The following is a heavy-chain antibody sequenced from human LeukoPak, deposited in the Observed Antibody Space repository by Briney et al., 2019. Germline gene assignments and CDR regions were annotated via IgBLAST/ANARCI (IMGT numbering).Heavy chain of an antibody. D-gene: IGHD3-16*02. CDR2: IIPIFGTA. V-gene: IGHV1-69*06. J-gene: IGHJ4*02. CDR1: GGTFSSYA. Sequence: VASVKVSCEASGGTFSSYAISWVRQAPGQGLEWMGGIIPIFGTANYAQKFQGRVTITADKSTSTAYMELSSLRSEDTAVYYCARGGGVIVKYYFDYWGQGTLVTVSS. CDR3: ARGGGVIVKYYFDY.